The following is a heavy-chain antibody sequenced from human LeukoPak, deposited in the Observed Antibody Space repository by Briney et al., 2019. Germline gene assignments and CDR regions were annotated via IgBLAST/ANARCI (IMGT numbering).Heavy chain of an antibody. CDR1: GYSFTSYW. Sequence: GESLEISCKGSGYSFTSYWIGWVRQMPGKGLEWMGIIYSGDPDTRYSPSFQGQVTISADKSISTAYLQWSSLKASDTAMYYCARAYDSSGYYLSASYWGQGTLVTVSS. V-gene: IGHV5-51*01. D-gene: IGHD3-22*01. CDR3: ARAYDSSGYYLSASY. J-gene: IGHJ4*02. CDR2: IYSGDPDT.